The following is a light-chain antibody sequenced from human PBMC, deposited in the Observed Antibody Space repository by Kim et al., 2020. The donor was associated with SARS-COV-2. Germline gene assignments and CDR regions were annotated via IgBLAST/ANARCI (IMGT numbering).Light chain of an antibody. CDR3: QQYGSSPRT. V-gene: IGKV3-20*01. CDR2: GAS. J-gene: IGKJ1*01. Sequence: SPGERATLSCRASQSLSGSFLAWYQQKPGQAPRLLIYGASSRATGIPDRFSGSGSGTDFTLTISRLEPEDFAVYYCQQYGSSPRTFGQGTKVDIK. CDR1: QSLSGSF.